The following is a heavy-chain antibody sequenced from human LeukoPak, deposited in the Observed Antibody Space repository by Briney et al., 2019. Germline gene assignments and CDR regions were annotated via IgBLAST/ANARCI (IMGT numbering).Heavy chain of an antibody. D-gene: IGHD2-2*01. J-gene: IGHJ5*02. V-gene: IGHV4-30-2*01. Sequence: SETLSVTCAVSGGSISSGGYSWSWIRQPPGKGLEWIGYIYHSGSTYYNPSLKSRVTISVDRSKNQFSLKLSSVTAADTAVYYCAREGERYCSSTSCYEGWFDPWGQGTLVTVSS. CDR3: AREGERYCSSTSCYEGWFDP. CDR1: GGSISSGGYS. CDR2: IYHSGST.